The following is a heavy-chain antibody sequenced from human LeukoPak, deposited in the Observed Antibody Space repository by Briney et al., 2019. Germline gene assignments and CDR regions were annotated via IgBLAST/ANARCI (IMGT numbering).Heavy chain of an antibody. CDR2: INHSGST. J-gene: IGHJ4*02. CDR1: GGSFSGYY. CDR3: ARGKRYSSSSYFDY. V-gene: IGHV4-34*01. D-gene: IGHD6-6*01. Sequence: PSETLSLTCAVYGGSFSGYYWSWIRQPPGKGLEWIGEINHSGSTNYNPSLKSRVTISVDTSKNQFSMKLSSVTAADTAEYYCARGKRYSSSSYFDYWGQGTLVTVSS.